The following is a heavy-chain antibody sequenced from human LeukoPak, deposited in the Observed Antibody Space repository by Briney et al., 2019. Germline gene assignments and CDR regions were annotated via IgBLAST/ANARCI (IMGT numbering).Heavy chain of an antibody. CDR1: GGSISSSSYY. CDR3: ARLGGLPHFDY. D-gene: IGHD3-10*01. CDR2: IYYSGST. J-gene: IGHJ4*02. V-gene: IGHV4-39*01. Sequence: SSETLSLTCTVSGGSISSSSYYWGWIRQPPGKGLEWIGSIYYSGSTYYNPSLKSRVTISVDTSKNQFSLKLSSVTVADTAVYYCARLGGLPHFDYWGQGTLVTVSS.